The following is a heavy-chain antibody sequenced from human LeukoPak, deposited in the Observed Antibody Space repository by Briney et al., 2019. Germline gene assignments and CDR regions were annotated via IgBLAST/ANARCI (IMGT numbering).Heavy chain of an antibody. D-gene: IGHD1-7*01. Sequence: GGSLKISCKGSGYSFTSYWIGWVRQMPGKGLEWMGIIYPGDSDTRYSPSFQGQVTISADKSISTAYLQWSSLKASDTAMYYCARSITGTTDAFDIWGQGTMVTVSS. V-gene: IGHV5-51*01. CDR1: GYSFTSYW. J-gene: IGHJ3*02. CDR3: ARSITGTTDAFDI. CDR2: IYPGDSDT.